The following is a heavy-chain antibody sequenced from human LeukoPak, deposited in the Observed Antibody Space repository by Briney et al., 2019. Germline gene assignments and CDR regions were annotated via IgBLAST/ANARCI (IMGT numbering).Heavy chain of an antibody. D-gene: IGHD3-10*01. CDR2: IYTSGST. V-gene: IGHV4-61*02. Sequence: SETLSLTCTVSGGSISSGSYYWSWIRQPAGKGLEWIGRIYTSGSTNYNPSLKSRVTISVDTSKNQFSLKLSSVTAADTAVYYCARGSPGDRGVSFDYWGQGTLVTVSS. J-gene: IGHJ4*02. CDR1: GGSISSGSYY. CDR3: ARGSPGDRGVSFDY.